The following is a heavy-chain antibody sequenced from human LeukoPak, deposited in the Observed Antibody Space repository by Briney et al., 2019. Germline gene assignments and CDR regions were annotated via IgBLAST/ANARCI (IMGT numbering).Heavy chain of an antibody. D-gene: IGHD5-12*01. J-gene: IGHJ4*02. V-gene: IGHV3-48*03. Sequence: PGGSLRLSCAGSGFAFNIYEMNWVRQAPGKGLEWVAYISNTDSSTYYADSVKGRFTISRDDAKNSLFLQMNSLRAEDTAVYYCARSLVATIMVFDLWGQRALVTVSS. CDR1: GFAFNIYE. CDR2: ISNTDSST. CDR3: ARSLVATIMVFDL.